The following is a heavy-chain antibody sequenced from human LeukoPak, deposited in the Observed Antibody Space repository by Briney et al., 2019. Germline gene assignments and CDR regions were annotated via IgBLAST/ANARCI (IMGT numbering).Heavy chain of an antibody. Sequence: SESLSLTCTVSGGSVSSYYWSWIRQPPGKGLEWIGYIYNSENTKYNSSLESRVSMSIDTSKNRFFLKLSSVTAADTAVYYCARFYSGPSGWFVLWYFDLWGRGSLVTVSS. D-gene: IGHD6-19*01. V-gene: IGHV4-4*09. CDR2: IYNSENT. J-gene: IGHJ2*01. CDR3: ARFYSGPSGWFVLWYFDL. CDR1: GGSVSSYY.